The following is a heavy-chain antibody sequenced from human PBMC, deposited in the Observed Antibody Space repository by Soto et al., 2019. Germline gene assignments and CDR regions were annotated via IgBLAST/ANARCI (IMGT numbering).Heavy chain of an antibody. D-gene: IGHD1-1*01. J-gene: IGHJ4*02. V-gene: IGHV3-30-3*01. CDR3: ARDPNDPYDHIFDY. CDR2: ISYDGSNK. Sequence: GGPLRLSCAASGFTFSSYAMHWVRQAPGKGLEWVAVISYDGSNKYYADSVKGRFTISRDNSKNTLYLQMNSLRAEDTAVYYCARDPNDPYDHIFDYWGQGTLVTVSS. CDR1: GFTFSSYA.